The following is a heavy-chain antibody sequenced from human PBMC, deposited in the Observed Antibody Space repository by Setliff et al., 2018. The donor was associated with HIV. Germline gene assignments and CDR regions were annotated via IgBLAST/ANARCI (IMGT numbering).Heavy chain of an antibody. D-gene: IGHD1-26*01. V-gene: IGHV4-39*01. Sequence: SETLSLTCIVSGGSISSTSHYWGWVRQPTGKGLEWIGTIYYSGSTYYNSSLKSRVTVSVDTSKNLFSLRLSSVTAADTAVYYCARHSGRVLDRYAFDIWGQGTMVTVSS. CDR1: GGSISSTSHY. J-gene: IGHJ3*02. CDR2: IYYSGST. CDR3: ARHSGRVLDRYAFDI.